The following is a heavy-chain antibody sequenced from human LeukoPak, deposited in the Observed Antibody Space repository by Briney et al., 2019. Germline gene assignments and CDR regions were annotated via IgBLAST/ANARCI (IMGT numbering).Heavy chain of an antibody. Sequence: SQTLSLTCTVSGGSISSGGYFWSWVRQHPGKGLEWIGYISHSGSTYYNPSLKSRVTISLDTSKDRFSLRLSSVTAADTAVYYCAGDLWFGEYNWFDPWGQGTLVTVSS. CDR3: AGDLWFGEYNWFDP. CDR2: ISHSGST. J-gene: IGHJ5*02. V-gene: IGHV4-31*03. D-gene: IGHD3-10*01. CDR1: GGSISSGGYF.